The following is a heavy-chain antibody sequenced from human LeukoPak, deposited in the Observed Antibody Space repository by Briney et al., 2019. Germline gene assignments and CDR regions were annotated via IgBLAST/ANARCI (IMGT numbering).Heavy chain of an antibody. CDR1: GASISRLY. V-gene: IGHV4-59*11. CDR3: ARGGGCRSTSCDFDH. CDR2: ISHSGSS. J-gene: IGHJ4*02. Sequence: SETLSLTCTVSGASISRLYWNWIRQPPGKGLEWIGYISHSGSSTYNPSLNSRVTIPIDTSKNQFSLKLSSVTAADTAVYYCARGGGCRSTSCDFDHWGQGTLVTVSS. D-gene: IGHD2-2*01.